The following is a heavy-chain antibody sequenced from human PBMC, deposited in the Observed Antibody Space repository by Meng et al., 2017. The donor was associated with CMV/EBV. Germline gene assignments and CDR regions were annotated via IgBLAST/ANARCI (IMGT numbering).Heavy chain of an antibody. Sequence: SGFSFSSYAMSWFRQAPGKGLEWVSVISVGGPNRQYADSVKGRFTISRDNSKNTLYLDMNSLRDDDTAVYYCAKGKTVAGSERYFQHWGQGTLVTVSS. CDR2: ISVGGPNR. CDR3: AKGKTVAGSERYFQH. D-gene: IGHD6-19*01. V-gene: IGHV3-23*01. J-gene: IGHJ1*01. CDR1: GFSFSSYA.